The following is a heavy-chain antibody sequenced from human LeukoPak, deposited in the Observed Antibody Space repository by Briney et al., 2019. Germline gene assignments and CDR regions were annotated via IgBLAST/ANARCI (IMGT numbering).Heavy chain of an antibody. CDR1: GFTFSSHG. D-gene: IGHD2-21*01. CDR2: ISYDGSNK. V-gene: IGHV3-30*18. J-gene: IGHJ6*02. CDR3: AKSVVRGDGYYYGMDV. Sequence: GGSLRLSCAASGFTFSSHGMHWVRQAPGKGLEWVAVISYDGSNKYYADSVKGRFTISRDNSKNTLYLQMNSLRAEDTAVYYCAKSVVRGDGYYYGMDVWGQGTTVTVSS.